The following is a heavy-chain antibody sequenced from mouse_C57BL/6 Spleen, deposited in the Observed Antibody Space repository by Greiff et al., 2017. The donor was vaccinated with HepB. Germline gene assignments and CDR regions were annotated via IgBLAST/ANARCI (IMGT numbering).Heavy chain of an antibody. CDR3: ARARGDY. Sequence: EVQRVESEGGLVQPGSSMKLSCTASGFTFSDYYMAWVRQVPEKGLEWVANINYDGSSTYYLDSLKSRFIISRDNAKNILYLQMSSLKSEDTATYYCARARGDYWGQGTTLTVSS. V-gene: IGHV5-16*01. CDR1: GFTFSDYY. J-gene: IGHJ2*01. CDR2: INYDGSST.